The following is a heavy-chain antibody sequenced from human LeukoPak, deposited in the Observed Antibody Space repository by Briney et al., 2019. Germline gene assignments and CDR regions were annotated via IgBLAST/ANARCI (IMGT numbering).Heavy chain of an antibody. CDR1: GFTFSSYA. D-gene: IGHD3-10*01. CDR2: ISGSGGST. Sequence: GGSLRLSCAASGFTFSSYAMSWVRQAPGKGLEWVSAISGSGGSTYYADSVKGRFTISRDNAKNSLYLQMNSLRAEDMALYYFAKVTMVRGVIPDAFDIWGQGKMVTVSS. J-gene: IGHJ3*02. CDR3: AKVTMVRGVIPDAFDI. V-gene: IGHV3-23*01.